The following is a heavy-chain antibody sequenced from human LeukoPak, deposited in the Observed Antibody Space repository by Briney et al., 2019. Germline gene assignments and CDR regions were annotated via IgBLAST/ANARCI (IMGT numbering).Heavy chain of an antibody. Sequence: GGSLRLSCAASGFTFSSYEMNWVRQAPGKGLEWVSYITSSGSTIYYADSVKGRFTISRDNAKNSLYLQMNSLRAEDTAIYYCARVSCSGGSCYSDYWGQGTLVTVSS. V-gene: IGHV3-48*03. J-gene: IGHJ4*02. CDR2: ITSSGSTI. CDR3: ARVSCSGGSCYSDY. D-gene: IGHD2-15*01. CDR1: GFTFSSYE.